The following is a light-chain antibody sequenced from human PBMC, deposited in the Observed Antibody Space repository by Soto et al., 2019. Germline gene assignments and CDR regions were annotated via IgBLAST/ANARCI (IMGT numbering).Light chain of an antibody. Sequence: QSALTQPDSVSGSPGQSITISCTGTSSDVGAYNYVSWYQQHPGKVPKLMIYDVSDRPSGVSNRFSGSKSGNTAYLTISGLQAEDEADYFCSSFTRSNSYVFGDGTKLTVL. CDR1: SSDVGAYNY. CDR2: DVS. V-gene: IGLV2-14*03. CDR3: SSFTRSNSYV. J-gene: IGLJ1*01.